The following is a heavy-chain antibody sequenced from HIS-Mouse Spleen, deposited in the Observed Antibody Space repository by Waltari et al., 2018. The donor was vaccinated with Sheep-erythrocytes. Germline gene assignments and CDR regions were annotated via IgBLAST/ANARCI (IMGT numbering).Heavy chain of an antibody. D-gene: IGHD3-10*01. CDR3: ARALIITMVRGVTSNWFDP. V-gene: IGHV4-31*03. CDR1: GGSISSGGYY. J-gene: IGHJ5*02. CDR2: IYYSGST. Sequence: QVQLQESGPGLVKPSQTLSLTCTVSGGSISSGGYYWSWIRQHQGKGLEWIGYIYYSGSTYYNPSLKSRVTISVDTSKNQFSLKLSSVTAADTAVYYCARALIITMVRGVTSNWFDPWGQGTLVTVSS.